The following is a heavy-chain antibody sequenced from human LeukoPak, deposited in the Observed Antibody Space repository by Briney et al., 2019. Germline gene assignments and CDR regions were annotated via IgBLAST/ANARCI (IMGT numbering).Heavy chain of an antibody. CDR1: GDSIRSHQ. CDR2: ISYSGGT. J-gene: IGHJ4*02. Sequence: TSETLSLTCTVSGDSIRSHQWSWFRQPPGKGLEWIGYISYSGGTVYSPSLRSRVTISVDTSKSQFSLKLSSVTAADTAVYYCARVGRGDHTWGSYSFDYWGQGILVTVSS. CDR3: ARVGRGDHTWGSYSFDY. V-gene: IGHV4-59*11. D-gene: IGHD3-16*01.